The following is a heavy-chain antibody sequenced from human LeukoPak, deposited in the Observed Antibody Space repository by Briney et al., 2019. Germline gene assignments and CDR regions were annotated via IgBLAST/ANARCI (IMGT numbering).Heavy chain of an antibody. J-gene: IGHJ1*01. CDR3: ARDYCSSTSCYGDSRYFQH. CDR1: GGSISSYY. CDR2: IYYSGST. Sequence: PSETLSLTCTVSGGSISSYYWSWIRQPPGKGLEWIGYIYYSGSTNYNPSLKSRVTISVDTSKNQFSLKLSSVTAADTAVYYCARDYCSSTSCYGDSRYFQHWGKGTLVTVSS. D-gene: IGHD2-2*01. V-gene: IGHV4-59*01.